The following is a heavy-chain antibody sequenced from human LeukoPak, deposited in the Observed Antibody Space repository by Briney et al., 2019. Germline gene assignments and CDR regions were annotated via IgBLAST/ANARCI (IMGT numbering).Heavy chain of an antibody. Sequence: SETLSLTCAVYGGSFSGYYWSWIRQPPGKGLEWIGEINHSGITNYNPSLKSRVTISVDTSKKQFSVKLNSVTAADTAVYYCARGGAAAGTSYFQHWGQGTLVTVSS. CDR3: ARGGAAAGTSYFQH. CDR1: GGSFSGYY. J-gene: IGHJ1*01. D-gene: IGHD6-13*01. CDR2: INHSGIT. V-gene: IGHV4-34*01.